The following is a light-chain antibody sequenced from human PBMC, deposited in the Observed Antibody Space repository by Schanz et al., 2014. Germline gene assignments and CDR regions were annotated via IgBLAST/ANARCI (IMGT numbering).Light chain of an antibody. J-gene: IGLJ2*01. CDR3: ATWDDSLSGRV. Sequence: QSVLTQPPSASGTPGQRVTISCSGSSSNIGRNYVYWYQQLPGTAPKLLIYISNQRPSGVPDRFSGSQSGTSASLAISGLRSEDEADYYCATWDDSLSGRVFGGGTKLTVL. V-gene: IGLV1-47*02. CDR1: SSNIGRNY. CDR2: ISN.